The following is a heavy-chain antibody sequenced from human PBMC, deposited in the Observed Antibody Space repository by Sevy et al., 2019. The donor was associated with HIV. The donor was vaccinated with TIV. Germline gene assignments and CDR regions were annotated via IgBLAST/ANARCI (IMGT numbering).Heavy chain of an antibody. D-gene: IGHD5-18*01. V-gene: IGHV3-33*01. J-gene: IGHJ6*02. CDR2: IRYDGSNK. CDR3: AREKVDTSMIFVEYYGMDV. Sequence: GGSLRLSCAASGFSFSSYDMHWVRQAPGMGLEWVAVIRYDGSNKHYGDSVKGRFTISRDNSKNELYVQMSSLRAEDTAVYYCAREKVDTSMIFVEYYGMDVWGQGTTVTVSS. CDR1: GFSFSSYD.